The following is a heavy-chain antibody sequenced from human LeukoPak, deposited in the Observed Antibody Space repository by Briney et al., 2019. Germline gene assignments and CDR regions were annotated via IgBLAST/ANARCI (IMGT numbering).Heavy chain of an antibody. CDR3: ARNGYNIGPDSSGWYDI. CDR2: TYYSGST. CDR1: GGSISSYY. V-gene: IGHV4-59*01. D-gene: IGHD6-19*01. Sequence: SETLSLTCTVSGGSISSYYWSWIRQPPGKGLEWIGYTYYSGSTNYNPSLKSRVTISVDTSKNQFSLKLSSVTAADTAVYYCARNGYNIGPDSSGWYDIWGQGTMVTVSS. J-gene: IGHJ3*02.